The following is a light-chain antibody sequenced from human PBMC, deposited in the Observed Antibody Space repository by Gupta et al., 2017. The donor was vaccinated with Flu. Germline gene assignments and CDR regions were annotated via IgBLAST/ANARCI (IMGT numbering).Light chain of an antibody. CDR1: SSNVGSNT. V-gene: IGLV1-44*01. J-gene: IGLJ3*02. Sequence: QSVLTQPPSASGTPGQRVTISCSGSSSNVGSNTVSWYQQLPGAAPKVVIYTDDQRPSGVPDRFSGSKSGTSASLAISGLQSEDEADYYCAAWDDSLNGHWVFGGGTRLTVL. CDR2: TDD. CDR3: AAWDDSLNGHWV.